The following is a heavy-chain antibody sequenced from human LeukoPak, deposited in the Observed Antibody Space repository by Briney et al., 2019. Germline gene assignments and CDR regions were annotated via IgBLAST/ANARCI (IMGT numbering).Heavy chain of an antibody. J-gene: IGHJ4*02. D-gene: IGHD3-22*01. CDR2: IKQDGSEK. CDR3: ARDRIVEGIRDY. Sequence: GGSLRLSCAASGFTFSSHWMSWVRQAPGKGLEWVANIKQDGSEKSYVDSVKGRFTISTDNAKNSLYLQMNSLRADDTAVYYCARDRIVEGIRDYWGQGTLVTVSS. V-gene: IGHV3-7*01. CDR1: GFTFSSHW.